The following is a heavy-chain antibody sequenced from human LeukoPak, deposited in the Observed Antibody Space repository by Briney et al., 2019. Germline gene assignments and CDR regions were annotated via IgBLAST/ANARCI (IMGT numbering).Heavy chain of an antibody. CDR2: IWYDGSNK. V-gene: IGHV3-33*01. CDR1: GFTFSSYG. CDR3: ARGLRGYSYGYSDYYFDY. J-gene: IGHJ4*02. Sequence: GGSLRLSCAASGFTFSSYGMHWVRQAPGKGLEWVAVIWYDGSNKYYADSVKGRFTISRDNSKNTLYLQMNSLRAEDTAVYYCARGLRGYSYGYSDYYFDYWGQGTLVTVSS. D-gene: IGHD5-18*01.